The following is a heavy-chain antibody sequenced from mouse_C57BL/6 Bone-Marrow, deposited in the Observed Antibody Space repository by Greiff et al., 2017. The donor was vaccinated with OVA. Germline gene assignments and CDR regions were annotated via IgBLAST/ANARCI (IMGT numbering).Heavy chain of an antibody. Sequence: QVQLQQPGAELVMPGASVKLSCKASGYTFTSYWMHWVKQRPGQGLEWIGELDPSDSYTNYNQKFKGKSTLPVDKSSSTAYMQLSSLTSEDSAVYYCARDDGYIAYWGQGTLVTVSA. CDR3: ARDDGYIAY. V-gene: IGHV1-69*01. CDR1: GYTFTSYW. CDR2: LDPSDSYT. D-gene: IGHD2-3*01. J-gene: IGHJ3*01.